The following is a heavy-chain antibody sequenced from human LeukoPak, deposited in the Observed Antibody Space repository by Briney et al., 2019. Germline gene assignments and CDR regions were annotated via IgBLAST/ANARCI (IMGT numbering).Heavy chain of an antibody. CDR3: ARRRGTYYYDSSGYYLRGSNLDY. D-gene: IGHD3-22*01. CDR2: INHSGST. Sequence: SETLSLTCTVSGGPISSGDYYWSWIRQPPGKGLEWIGEINHSGSTNYNPSLKSRVTISVDTSKNQFSLKLSSVTAADTAVYYCARRRGTYYYDSSGYYLRGSNLDYWGQGTLVTVSS. CDR1: GGPISSGDYY. J-gene: IGHJ4*02. V-gene: IGHV4-39*07.